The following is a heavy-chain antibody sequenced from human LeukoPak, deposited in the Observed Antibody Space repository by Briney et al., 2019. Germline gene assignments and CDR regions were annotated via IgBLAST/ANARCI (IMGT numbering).Heavy chain of an antibody. CDR3: AKDPLARLRFLEWLLFDY. D-gene: IGHD3-3*01. V-gene: IGHV3-30*02. Sequence: GGSLRLSCAASGFTFSSYGMHWVRQAPGKGLEWVAFIRYDGSNKYYADSVKGRFTISRDNSKNTLYLQMNSLRAEDTAVYYCAKDPLARLRFLEWLLFDYWGQGTLDTVSS. CDR2: IRYDGSNK. J-gene: IGHJ4*02. CDR1: GFTFSSYG.